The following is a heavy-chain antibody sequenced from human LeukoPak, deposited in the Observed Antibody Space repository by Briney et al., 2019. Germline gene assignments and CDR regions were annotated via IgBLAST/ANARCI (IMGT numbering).Heavy chain of an antibody. CDR1: GGTFSSYA. Sequence: GASVKVSCKASGGTFSSYATSWVRQAPGQGLEWMGRIIPILGIANYAQKFQGRVTITADKSTSTAYMELSSLRSEDTDVYYCARNPYSGYDPYYYYGMDVWGQGTTVTVSS. V-gene: IGHV1-69*04. J-gene: IGHJ6*02. CDR3: ARNPYSGYDPYYYYGMDV. CDR2: IIPILGIA. D-gene: IGHD5-12*01.